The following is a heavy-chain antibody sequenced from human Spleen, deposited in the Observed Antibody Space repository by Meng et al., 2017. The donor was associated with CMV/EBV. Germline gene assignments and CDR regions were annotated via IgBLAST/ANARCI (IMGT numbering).Heavy chain of an antibody. Sequence: GGSLRLSCAASGFTFSDYYINWVRQAPGRGLEWVSYISSRVRTIYYADSEKGRFTISRDNADNSLYLQMNSLRAEDTTVYYCAREKGYCTTTMCYTDRQVLEYWGQGTLVTVSS. CDR1: GFTFSDYY. D-gene: IGHD2-2*02. J-gene: IGHJ4*02. V-gene: IGHV3-11*04. CDR2: ISSRVRTI. CDR3: AREKGYCTTTMCYTDRQVLEY.